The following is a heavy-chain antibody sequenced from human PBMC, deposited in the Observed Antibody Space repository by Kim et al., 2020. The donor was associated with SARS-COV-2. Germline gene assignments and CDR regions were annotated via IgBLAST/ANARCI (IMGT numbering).Heavy chain of an antibody. J-gene: IGHJ6*02. CDR3: ARVRGSGSYYNYGMDV. D-gene: IGHD3-10*01. Sequence: SLKSRVTISVDTSKNQFSLKLSSVTAADTAVYYCARVRGSGSYYNYGMDVWGQGTTVTVSS. V-gene: IGHV4-31*02.